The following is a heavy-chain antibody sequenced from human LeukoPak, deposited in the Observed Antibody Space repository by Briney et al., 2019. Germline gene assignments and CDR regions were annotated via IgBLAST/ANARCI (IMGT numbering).Heavy chain of an antibody. J-gene: IGHJ4*02. Sequence: GGSLRLSCSASGFTFSSYGMHGVRQAPGKGLEWVAVIWYDGTKKYYADSVKGRLTISRDNSKNTLYLEMNSLRAEDTAVYYCARDRAVRYFDYWGQGTLVTVSS. CDR1: GFTFSSYG. V-gene: IGHV3-33*08. CDR2: IWYDGTKK. CDR3: ARDRAVRYFDY.